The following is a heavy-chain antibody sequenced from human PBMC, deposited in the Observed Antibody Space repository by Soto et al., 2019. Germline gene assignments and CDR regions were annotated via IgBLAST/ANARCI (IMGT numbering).Heavy chain of an antibody. CDR3: ARLLGGSGSFIDY. J-gene: IGHJ4*02. Sequence: EVQLVESGGGLVQPGGSLRLSCAASGFIFSGYWMHWVRRAPGKGLVWVSRINSDGSSTTYADSVKGRFTISRDNAKNTMYLQMNSLRAGDTAVYYCARLLGGSGSFIDYWGQGTLVTVSS. V-gene: IGHV3-74*03. CDR1: GFIFSGYW. CDR2: INSDGSST. D-gene: IGHD3-10*01.